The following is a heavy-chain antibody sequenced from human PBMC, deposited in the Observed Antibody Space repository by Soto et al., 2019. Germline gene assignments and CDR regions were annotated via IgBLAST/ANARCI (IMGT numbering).Heavy chain of an antibody. Sequence: QVQLVESGGGVVQPGRSLRLSCTASGFSFISYAMHWVRQAPGKGLEWVAVTSYDESNKYYADSMKGRFTISTDHSQNTLYLQMNSLSAEYPALYYCARDWDSVYDWGSSVVLPTILPSYWGQGTLVTVSS. D-gene: IGHD5-12*01. CDR2: TSYDESNK. V-gene: IGHV3-30-3*01. CDR3: ARDWDSVYDWGSSVVLPTILPSY. CDR1: GFSFISYA. J-gene: IGHJ4*02.